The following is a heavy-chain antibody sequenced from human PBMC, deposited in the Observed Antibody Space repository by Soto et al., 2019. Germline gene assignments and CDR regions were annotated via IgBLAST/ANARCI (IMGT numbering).Heavy chain of an antibody. V-gene: IGHV1-46*01. CDR1: GYTSPTNY. J-gene: IGHJ4*02. D-gene: IGHD5-18*01. CDR3: AREPNESYYFDY. CDR2: TRPSGGRT. Sequence: QVHLVQSGAEVKKPGPSVRVSGRESGYTSPTNYLNWGGKAPGQGLEWSGITRPSGGRTGYPQRFQGRVTMPRDTSTSTVYMELTSLTSEDTAVYYCAREPNESYYFDYWGQGTLVTVSS.